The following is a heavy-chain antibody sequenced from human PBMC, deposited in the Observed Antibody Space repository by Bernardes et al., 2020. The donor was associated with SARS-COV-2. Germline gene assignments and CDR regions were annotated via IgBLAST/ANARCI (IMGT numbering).Heavy chain of an antibody. Sequence: GGSLRLSCAASGFTFRDYTMHWVRQAPGKGLEWVAVIWHDGSREYYVDSVKGRCAISRDNSNNTLYLQMNNLRLEDTARYRCATEDGEWLESWGQGTLVTVSS. D-gene: IGHD4-17*01. J-gene: IGHJ5*01. CDR3: ATEDGEWLES. V-gene: IGHV3-33*01. CDR1: GFTFRDYT. CDR2: IWHDGSRE.